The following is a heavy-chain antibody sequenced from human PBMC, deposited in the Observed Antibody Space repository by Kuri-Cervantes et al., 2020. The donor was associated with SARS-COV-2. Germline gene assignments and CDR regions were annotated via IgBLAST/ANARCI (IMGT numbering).Heavy chain of an antibody. CDR2: INTNTGNP. V-gene: IGHV7-4-1*02. J-gene: IGHJ4*02. CDR3: ARDRLREPSNFDY. Sequence: ASVKVSCKASGYTFTGYYMHWVRQAPGQGLEWMGWINTNTGNPTYAQGFTGRFVFSLDTSVSTAYLQISSLKAEDTAVYYCARDRLREPSNFDYWGQGTLVTVSS. D-gene: IGHD2-21*01. CDR1: GYTFTGYY.